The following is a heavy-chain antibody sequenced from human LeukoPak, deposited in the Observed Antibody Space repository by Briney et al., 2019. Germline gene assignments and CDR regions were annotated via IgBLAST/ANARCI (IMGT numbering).Heavy chain of an antibody. CDR2: IYYSVST. CDR3: ARSRHSSGWYYY. V-gene: IGHV4-59*08. D-gene: IGHD6-19*01. J-gene: IGHJ4*02. Sequence: SETLSLTCTVSGGSISSYYWSWIRQPPGKGLEWIGYIYYSVSTNYNPSLKSRVTISVDTSKNQFSLKLSSVTAADTAVYYCARSRHSSGWYYYWGQGTLVTVSP. CDR1: GGSISSYY.